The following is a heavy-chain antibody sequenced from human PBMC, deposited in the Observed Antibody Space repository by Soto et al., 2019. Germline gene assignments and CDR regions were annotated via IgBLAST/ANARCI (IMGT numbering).Heavy chain of an antibody. D-gene: IGHD5-12*01. CDR2: IQTDNDHA. J-gene: IGHJ6*02. V-gene: IGHV1-18*01. CDR1: GYTFLKYG. CDR3: AREGVAPYYYYGMDV. Sequence: GASVKVSCKASGYTFLKYGINWVRQAPGQGLEWMGGIQTDNDHASFAQKFEGRVTMTTDTSTRTVYMELRDLSSDDTAVYYCAREGVAPYYYYGMDVWGQGTPVTVS.